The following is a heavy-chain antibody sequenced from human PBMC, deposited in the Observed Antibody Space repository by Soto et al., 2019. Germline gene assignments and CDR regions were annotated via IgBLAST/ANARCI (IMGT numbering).Heavy chain of an antibody. CDR3: ARRKWLPPLFDY. Sequence: QVQLQQWGAGLLKPSETLSLTCAVYGGSFSGYYWSWIRQPPGKGLEWIGEINHSGSTNYSPSLKSRVTISVDTSKNQFSLKLSSVTAADTAVYYCARRKWLPPLFDYWGQGTLVTVSS. V-gene: IGHV4-34*01. D-gene: IGHD3-22*01. J-gene: IGHJ4*02. CDR1: GGSFSGYY. CDR2: INHSGST.